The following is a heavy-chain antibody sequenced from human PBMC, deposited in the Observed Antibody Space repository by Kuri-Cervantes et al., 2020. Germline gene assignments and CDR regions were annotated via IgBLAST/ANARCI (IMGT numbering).Heavy chain of an antibody. CDR3: ARGMGRLTVVKIDY. V-gene: IGHV4-38-2*01. CDR2: VFHSGST. CDR1: GYSIGSGYL. Sequence: SETLSLTCAVSGYSIGSGYLWGWVRQPPGKGLEWLGYVFHSGSTNYNPSLKSRVTISVDTSKNQFSLKLSSVTAADTAVYYCARGMGRLTVVKIDYWGQGTLVTVSS. J-gene: IGHJ4*02. D-gene: IGHD4-23*01.